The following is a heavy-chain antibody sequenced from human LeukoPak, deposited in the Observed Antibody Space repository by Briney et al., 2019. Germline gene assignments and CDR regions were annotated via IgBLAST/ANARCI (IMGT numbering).Heavy chain of an antibody. CDR3: ARDRSYYFFDY. CDR1: AGSISNYY. V-gene: IGHV4-59*01. D-gene: IGHD1-26*01. Sequence: SSETLSLTCTVTAGSISNYYWSWIRQSPGKGLEWIGYIYYTGSTNYNPSLKSRVTISVDTSKNQFSLKLNSVTAADTAVYYCARDRSYYFFDYWGQGTLVTVSS. J-gene: IGHJ4*02. CDR2: IYYTGST.